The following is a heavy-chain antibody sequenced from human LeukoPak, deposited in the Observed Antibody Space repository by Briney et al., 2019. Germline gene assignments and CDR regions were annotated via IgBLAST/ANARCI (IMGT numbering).Heavy chain of an antibody. CDR3: AKEITMVRAYYGMDV. D-gene: IGHD3-10*01. CDR1: GFTFDDYA. J-gene: IGHJ6*02. CDR2: ISGDGGST. Sequence: PGGSLRLSCAASGFTFDDYAMHWVRQAPAKGLEWVSLISGDGGSTYYADSVKGRFTISRDNSKNSLYLQMNSLRTEDTALYYCAKEITMVRAYYGMDVWGQGTTVTVSS. V-gene: IGHV3-43*02.